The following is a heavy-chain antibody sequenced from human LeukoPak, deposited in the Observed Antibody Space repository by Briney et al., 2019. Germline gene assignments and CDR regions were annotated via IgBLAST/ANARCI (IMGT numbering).Heavy chain of an antibody. CDR1: GFTVSTNY. Sequence: GGSLRLPCAASGFTVSTNYMSWVRQAPGKGLEWVSVIYSGDSTYYADSVKGRFTISTDNSKNTVYLQMNSLRAEDTAVYYCARAPPRGNSPYNYWGQGTLVTVSS. CDR3: ARAPPRGNSPYNY. D-gene: IGHD4-23*01. CDR2: IYSGDST. V-gene: IGHV3-66*01. J-gene: IGHJ4*02.